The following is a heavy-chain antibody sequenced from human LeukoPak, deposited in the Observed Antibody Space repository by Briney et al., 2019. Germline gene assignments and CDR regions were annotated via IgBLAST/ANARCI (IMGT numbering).Heavy chain of an antibody. D-gene: IGHD1-26*01. CDR3: ARAHSGSYYLDY. V-gene: IGHV1-8*03. CDR1: GYTFTSYG. J-gene: IGHJ4*02. Sequence: ASVKVSCKASGYTFTSYGINWVRQTTGQGLEWMGWMNPNSGNTGYAQKFQGRVTITRNTSISTAYMELSSLRSEDTAVYYCARAHSGSYYLDYWGQGTLVTVSS. CDR2: MNPNSGNT.